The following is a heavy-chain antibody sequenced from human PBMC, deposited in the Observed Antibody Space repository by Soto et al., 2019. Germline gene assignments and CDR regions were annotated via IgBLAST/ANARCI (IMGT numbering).Heavy chain of an antibody. CDR3: AKDGNVFSSGWYAPSLDY. V-gene: IGHV3-30*18. CDR1: GFTFSTYG. CDR2: ISYDGGNK. Sequence: GSLRLSCAASGFTFSTYGMHWVRQAPGKGLAWVAVISYDGGNKYYTDSVKDRFTISRDNSKNTVYLQMNSLRAEDTAVYFCAKDGNVFSSGWYAPSLDYWGQGA. D-gene: IGHD6-19*01. J-gene: IGHJ4*02.